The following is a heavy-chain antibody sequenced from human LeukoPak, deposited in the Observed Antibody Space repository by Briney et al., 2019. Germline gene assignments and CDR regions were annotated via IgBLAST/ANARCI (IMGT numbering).Heavy chain of an antibody. CDR1: GFTFSSYG. CDR2: ISYDGSNK. Sequence: PGGSLRLSCAASGFTFSSYGMHWVRRAPGKGLEWVAVISYDGSNKYYADSVKGRFTISRDNSKNTLYLQMNSLRAEDTAVYYCAKFSMTTEHDYWGQGTLVTVSS. CDR3: AKFSMTTEHDY. D-gene: IGHD4-11*01. J-gene: IGHJ4*02. V-gene: IGHV3-30*18.